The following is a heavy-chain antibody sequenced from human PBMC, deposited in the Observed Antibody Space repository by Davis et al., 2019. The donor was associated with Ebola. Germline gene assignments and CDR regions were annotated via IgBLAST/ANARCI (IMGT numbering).Heavy chain of an antibody. CDR1: GYSFSSFW. D-gene: IGHD6-13*01. V-gene: IGHV5-51*01. J-gene: IGHJ6*02. CDR3: ASLSSSSWFYGMDV. Sequence: GESLKISCKGSGYSFSSFWITWVRQVPGKGLEWMGVIFPYDSDTRYSPSFEGQVTISVDKSISTAYLQWSSLKASDTAMYYCASLSSSSWFYGMDVWGQGTTVTVSS. CDR2: IFPYDSDT.